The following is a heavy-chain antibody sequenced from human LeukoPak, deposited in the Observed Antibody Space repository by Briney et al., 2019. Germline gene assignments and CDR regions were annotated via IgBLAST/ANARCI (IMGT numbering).Heavy chain of an antibody. CDR1: GGSISSSGSY. D-gene: IGHD5-24*01. CDR3: ARGEMATIEDAFDI. Sequence: SETLSLTCTVSGGSISSSGSYWGWIRQPPGKGLEWIGYIYYSGSTNYNPSLKSRVTISVDTSKNQFSLKLSSVTAADTAVYYCARGEMATIEDAFDIWGQGTMVTVSS. J-gene: IGHJ3*02. CDR2: IYYSGST. V-gene: IGHV4-61*08.